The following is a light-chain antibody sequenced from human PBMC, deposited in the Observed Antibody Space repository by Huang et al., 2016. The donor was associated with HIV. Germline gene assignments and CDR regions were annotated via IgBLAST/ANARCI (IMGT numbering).Light chain of an antibody. J-gene: IGKJ4*01. Sequence: EIVMTQSPVTLSVSPGERATLSCRASETVSSNLAWYQQKPGLAPRLLIYDASTRATGVPVRFSGSGSETEFTLTISSLQSEDFAVYYCQHYNNWPTFGGGTKVEIK. CDR3: QHYNNWPT. CDR2: DAS. V-gene: IGKV3-15*01. CDR1: ETVSSN.